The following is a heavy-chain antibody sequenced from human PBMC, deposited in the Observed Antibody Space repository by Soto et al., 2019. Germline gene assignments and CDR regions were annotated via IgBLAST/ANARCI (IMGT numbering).Heavy chain of an antibody. CDR2: IHHSGDS. D-gene: IGHD3-10*01. J-gene: IGHJ4*02. CDR3: ARIDYGSGSDYDLDY. CDR1: SGSISSSYW. Sequence: QVQQQESGPGLVTPSGTLSVTCAVSSGSISSSYWWSWVRQPPRERLEWIGEIHHSGDSNYNPSLESRVPISVDKAKSQFSLRLCSVTAADTAVYSCARIDYGSGSDYDLDYWGQGSLVSVSS. V-gene: IGHV4-4*02.